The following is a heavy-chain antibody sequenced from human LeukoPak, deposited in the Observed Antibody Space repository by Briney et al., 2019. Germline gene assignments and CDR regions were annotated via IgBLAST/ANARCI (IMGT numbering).Heavy chain of an antibody. Sequence: GGSLRLSCAASGFTFSSYSMNWVRQAPGKGLEWLSYISSSSSTIYYADSVKGRFTISRDNAKNSLYLQMNSLRAEDTAVYYCARPSGSSGWYARGFDPWGQGTLVTVSS. CDR3: ARPSGSSGWYARGFDP. CDR2: ISSSSSTI. CDR1: GFTFSSYS. D-gene: IGHD6-19*01. V-gene: IGHV3-48*01. J-gene: IGHJ5*02.